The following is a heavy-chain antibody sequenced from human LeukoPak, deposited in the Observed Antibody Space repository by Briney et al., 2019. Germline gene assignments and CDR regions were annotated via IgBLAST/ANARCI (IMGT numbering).Heavy chain of an antibody. Sequence: PSETLSLTCAVYGGSFSGYYWSWIRQPPGKGLEWIGEINHSGSTNYNPSLKSRVTISVDTSKNQFSLKLSSVTAADTAVYYCARASLKPDYRGQGTLVTVSS. J-gene: IGHJ4*02. CDR1: GGSFSGYY. CDR2: INHSGST. V-gene: IGHV4-34*01. CDR3: ARASLKPDY.